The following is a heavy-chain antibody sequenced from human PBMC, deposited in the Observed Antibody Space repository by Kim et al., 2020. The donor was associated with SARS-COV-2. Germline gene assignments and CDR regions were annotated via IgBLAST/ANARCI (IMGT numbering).Heavy chain of an antibody. CDR2: IYYSGST. CDR1: GGSISSYY. J-gene: IGHJ4*02. Sequence: SETLSLTCTVSGGSISSYYWSWIRQPPGKGLEWIGYIYYSGSTNYSPSLKSRVTISVDTSKNQFSLKLSSVTAADTAVYYCARGAAALNDYWGQGTLVTVSS. CDR3: ARGAAALNDY. D-gene: IGHD6-13*01. V-gene: IGHV4-59*01.